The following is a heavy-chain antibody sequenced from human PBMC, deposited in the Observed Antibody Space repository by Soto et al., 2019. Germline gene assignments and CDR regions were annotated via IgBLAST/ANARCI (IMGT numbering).Heavy chain of an antibody. V-gene: IGHV1-2*04. Sequence: ASVKVSCKASGDTFTGYDMHGGRQAPGQGREGMGWINPNGGGTNYAQKFQGWVTMTRDTSISTAYMELSRLRSDDTAGYYCARETYRFGESCPPYYCYGMDGWGQGTTLTVSS. J-gene: IGHJ6*02. CDR3: ARETYRFGESCPPYYCYGMDG. D-gene: IGHD3-10*01. CDR2: INPNGGGT. CDR1: GDTFTGYD.